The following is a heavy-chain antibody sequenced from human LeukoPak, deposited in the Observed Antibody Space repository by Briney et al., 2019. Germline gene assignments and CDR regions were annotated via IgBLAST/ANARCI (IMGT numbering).Heavy chain of an antibody. CDR3: ARDRDYYGSGSYFFDY. J-gene: IGHJ4*02. D-gene: IGHD3-10*01. CDR2: IIPIFGTA. V-gene: IGHV1-69*05. CDR1: GGTFSSYA. Sequence: GSSVKVSCKASGGTFSSYAISWVRQAPGQGLEWMGGIIPIFGTANYAQKFQGRVTITTDESTSTAYMELSSLRSEDTAVYYCARDRDYYGSGSYFFDYWGQGTLVTVSS.